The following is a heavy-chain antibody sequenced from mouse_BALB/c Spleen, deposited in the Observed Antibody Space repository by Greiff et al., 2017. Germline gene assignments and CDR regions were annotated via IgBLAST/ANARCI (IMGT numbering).Heavy chain of an antibody. CDR3: ARKEDYYGYDGALDY. CDR1: GFSLTSYG. CDR2: IWSGGST. J-gene: IGHJ4*01. D-gene: IGHD2-2*01. V-gene: IGHV2-2*02. Sequence: QVQLKQSGPGLVQPSQSLSITCTVSGFSLTSYGVHWVRQSPGKGLEWLGVIWSGGSTDYNAAFISRLSISKDNSKSQVFFKMNSLQANDTAIYYCARKEDYYGYDGALDYWGQGTSVTVSS.